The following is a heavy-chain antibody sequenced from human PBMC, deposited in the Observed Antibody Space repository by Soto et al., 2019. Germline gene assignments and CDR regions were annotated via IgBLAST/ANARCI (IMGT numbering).Heavy chain of an antibody. J-gene: IGHJ4*02. CDR1: GGSISSSSYY. V-gene: IGHV4-39*01. CDR3: ARARYLDTAMVTFDY. CDR2: IYYSGST. Sequence: PSETLSLTCTVSGGSISSSSYYWGWIRQPPGKGLEWIGSIYYSGSTYYNPSLKSRVTISVDTSKNQFSLKLSSVTAADTAVYYCARARYLDTAMVTFDYWGQGTLVTVSS. D-gene: IGHD5-18*01.